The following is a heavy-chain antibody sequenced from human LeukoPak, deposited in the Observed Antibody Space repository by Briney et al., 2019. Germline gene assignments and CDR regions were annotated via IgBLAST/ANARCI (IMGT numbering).Heavy chain of an antibody. V-gene: IGHV1-18*01. D-gene: IGHD3-22*01. CDR3: ARDADYYDRSGYYHGDY. CDR2: ISAYNGNT. CDR1: GYTFTSYG. J-gene: IGHJ4*02. Sequence: ASVKVSCKASGYTFTSYGISWVRQAPGQGREGMGWISAYNGNTNYAQKLQGRGTLTTDTSTSTASLELRSLRSDDTDAYYCARDADYYDRSGYYHGDYWGQGTLVTVSS.